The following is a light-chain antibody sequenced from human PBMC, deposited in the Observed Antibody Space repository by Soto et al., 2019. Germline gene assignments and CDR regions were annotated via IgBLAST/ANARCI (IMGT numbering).Light chain of an antibody. CDR1: QSISTW. V-gene: IGKV1-5*03. J-gene: IGKJ2*01. CDR2: KAS. CDR3: QQYNGYPHT. Sequence: DIQMTQSPSTLSASVGDRVTITCRASQSISTWLAWYQQKPGKAPHLLIYKASSLRNGVPSRFSGSGSGTEFTLTIYSLQPDDFASYYCQQYNGYPHTCGQGTKLEIK.